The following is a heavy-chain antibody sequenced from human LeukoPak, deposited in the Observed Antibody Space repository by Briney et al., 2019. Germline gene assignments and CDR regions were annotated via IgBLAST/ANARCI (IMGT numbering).Heavy chain of an antibody. CDR1: GGSISSGSYY. J-gene: IGHJ4*02. CDR2: IYTSGST. Sequence: SETLSLTCTVSGGSISSGSYYWSWIRQPAGKGLEWIGRIYTSGSTNYNPSLKSRVTISVDTSKNQFSLKLSSVTAADTAVYYCARDTGGRRIVSIDYWGQGTLVTVSS. V-gene: IGHV4-61*02. D-gene: IGHD2-8*02. CDR3: ARDTGGRRIVSIDY.